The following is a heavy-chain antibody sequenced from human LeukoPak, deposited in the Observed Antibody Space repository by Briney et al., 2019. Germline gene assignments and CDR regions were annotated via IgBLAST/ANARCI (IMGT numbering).Heavy chain of an antibody. V-gene: IGHV1-2*02. J-gene: IGHJ6*03. D-gene: IGHD6-19*01. Sequence: ASVKVSCKASGFTFNAYYIHWVRQAPGQGLEWMGWINPNTGDTNFAQKFQGRVAMTRDTSLSTAYMDLSRLTSDDTAVYYCARGVAGTYYYYYMDVWGKGTTVTVSS. CDR2: INPNTGDT. CDR3: ARGVAGTYYYYYMDV. CDR1: GFTFNAYY.